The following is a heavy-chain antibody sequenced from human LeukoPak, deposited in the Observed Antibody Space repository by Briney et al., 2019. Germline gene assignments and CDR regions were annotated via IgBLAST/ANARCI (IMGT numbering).Heavy chain of an antibody. V-gene: IGHV3-21*01. CDR3: ARVPPYSSRLADAFDI. Sequence: PGGSLRLSCAASGFTFSSYSMTWVRQAPGKGLEWVSSISSSSSYLYYADSVKGRFTISRDNAKNSLYLQMNSLRAEDTAVYYCARVPPYSSRLADAFDIWGQGTMVTVSS. J-gene: IGHJ3*02. D-gene: IGHD6-13*01. CDR1: GFTFSSYS. CDR2: ISSSSSYL.